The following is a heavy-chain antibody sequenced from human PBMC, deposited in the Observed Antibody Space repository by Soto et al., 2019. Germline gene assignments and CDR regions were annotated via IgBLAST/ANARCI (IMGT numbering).Heavy chain of an antibody. V-gene: IGHV4-4*07. CDR1: VGSIRNYY. CDR3: AGGRGSQQLVMSYYYGMDV. CDR2: VYSTGTT. J-gene: IGHJ6*02. D-gene: IGHD6-13*01. Sequence: SETLSLTCTVSVGSIRNYYWSWIRQPAGKGLEWIGRVYSTGTTNYNPSLRSRVAMSVDTSKNQFSLRLDSVTAADTAVYYCAGGRGSQQLVMSYYYGMDVWGQGTTVTVSS.